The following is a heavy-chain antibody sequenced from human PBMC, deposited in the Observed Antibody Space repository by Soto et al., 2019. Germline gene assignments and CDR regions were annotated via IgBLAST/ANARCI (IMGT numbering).Heavy chain of an antibody. V-gene: IGHV1-18*01. D-gene: IGHD6-6*01. Sequence: ASVNVSCKSSGYTFTSCCISWVRRAPGQGLEWMGWISAYNGNTNYAQKLQGRVTMTTDTSTSTAYMELRSLRSDDTAVHYCARDRGSSPDSGVDYWGQGTLVTVSS. CDR2: ISAYNGNT. CDR3: ARDRGSSPDSGVDY. J-gene: IGHJ4*02. CDR1: GYTFTSCC.